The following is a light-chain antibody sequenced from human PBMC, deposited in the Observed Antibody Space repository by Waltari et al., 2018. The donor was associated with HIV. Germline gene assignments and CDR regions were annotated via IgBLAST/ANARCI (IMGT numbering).Light chain of an antibody. Sequence: QSALTQPRSVSGSPGQSVTLSCTGTSSDVGGYNYVSWYQQHPGKAPKLMIYDVSKRPSGVPDRFSGSKSGNTASLTISGLQAEDEADYYCCSYAGSYTYWVFGGGTKLTVL. CDR1: SSDVGGYNY. V-gene: IGLV2-11*01. CDR2: DVS. CDR3: CSYAGSYTYWV. J-gene: IGLJ3*02.